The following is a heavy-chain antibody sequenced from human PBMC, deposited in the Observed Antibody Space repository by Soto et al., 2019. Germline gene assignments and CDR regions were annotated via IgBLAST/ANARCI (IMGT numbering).Heavy chain of an antibody. V-gene: IGHV3-23*01. D-gene: IGHD6-19*01. CDR3: AKAWYSSGSGGMDV. J-gene: IGHJ6*02. Sequence: SGGSLRLSCAASGFTFSSYAMSWVRQAPGKELEWVAGISGSGSSTYYADSVKGRFTISRDKSKNTLYLQMNSLRAEDTAVYYCAKAWYSSGSGGMDVWGQGTTVTVSS. CDR2: ISGSGSST. CDR1: GFTFSSYA.